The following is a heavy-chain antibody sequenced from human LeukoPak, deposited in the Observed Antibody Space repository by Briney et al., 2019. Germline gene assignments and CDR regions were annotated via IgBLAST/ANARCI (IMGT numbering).Heavy chain of an antibody. CDR1: GFTFSSYT. D-gene: IGHD3-16*02. Sequence: GRSLRLSCAASGFTFSSYTMHWVRQAPGKGLEWVAVISYDGSNKYYADSVKGRFTISRDNSKNTLYLQMNSLRAEDTAVYYCARGLRYYCYGMDVWGQGTTVTVSS. V-gene: IGHV3-30-3*01. CDR2: ISYDGSNK. J-gene: IGHJ6*02. CDR3: ARGLRYYCYGMDV.